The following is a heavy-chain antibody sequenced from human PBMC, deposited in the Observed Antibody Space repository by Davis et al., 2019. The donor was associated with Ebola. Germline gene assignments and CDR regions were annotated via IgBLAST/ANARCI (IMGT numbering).Heavy chain of an antibody. J-gene: IGHJ6*02. Sequence: GALKISCAASGFTTPSYAMSWVRQAPGKGLEWVSAISGSGGSTYYADSVKGRFTISRDNSKNTLYLQMNSLRAEDTAVYYCTTDWVVVVPAARYGMDVWGQGTTVTVSS. CDR1: GFTTPSYA. CDR3: TTDWVVVVPAARYGMDV. D-gene: IGHD2-2*01. V-gene: IGHV3-23*01. CDR2: ISGSGGST.